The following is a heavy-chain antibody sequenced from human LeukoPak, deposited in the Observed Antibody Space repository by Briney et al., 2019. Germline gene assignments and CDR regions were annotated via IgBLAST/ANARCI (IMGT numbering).Heavy chain of an antibody. CDR3: VAERYSDGCCWFDP. CDR1: GFTFSSST. Sequence: SVKASCKTSGFTFSSSTVQWVRQARGQRLEWLGWIGLGSGDTKYAQRVQERLTLTRDMSTNTAYMELSSLRSEDRAVYYCVAERYSDGCCWFDPWGQGTLVTVSS. V-gene: IGHV1-58*01. J-gene: IGHJ5*02. CDR2: IGLGSGDT. D-gene: IGHD6-25*01.